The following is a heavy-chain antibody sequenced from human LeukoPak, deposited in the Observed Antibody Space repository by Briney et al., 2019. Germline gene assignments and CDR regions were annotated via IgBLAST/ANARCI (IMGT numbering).Heavy chain of an antibody. CDR1: GFTFSSYA. CDR2: IRSSTPTT. D-gene: IGHD2-2*01. Sequence: GGSLRLSCAASGFTFSSYAMSWVRQAPGKGLEWVSLIRSSTPTTYYADSVKGRFTISRDNSKNTLYLQMNSLRAEDTAVYYCAKKYGRFDYWGQGTLVTVSS. V-gene: IGHV3-23*01. CDR3: AKKYGRFDY. J-gene: IGHJ4*02.